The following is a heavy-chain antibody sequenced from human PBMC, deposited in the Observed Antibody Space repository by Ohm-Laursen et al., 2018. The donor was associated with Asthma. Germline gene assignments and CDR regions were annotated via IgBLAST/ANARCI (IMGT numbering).Heavy chain of an antibody. V-gene: IGHV3-21*01. J-gene: IGHJ1*01. D-gene: IGHD1-26*01. CDR1: GYTFSRYS. Sequence: SLRLSCTSPGYTFSRYSIHWVRQAPGKGLEWVSSISSSSSYIYYADSVKGRFTISRDNAKNSLYLQMNSLRAEDTALYYCARIGTEWELPGREYSLHHWGEGTLVTVSS. CDR3: ARIGTEWELPGREYSLHH. CDR2: ISSSSSYI.